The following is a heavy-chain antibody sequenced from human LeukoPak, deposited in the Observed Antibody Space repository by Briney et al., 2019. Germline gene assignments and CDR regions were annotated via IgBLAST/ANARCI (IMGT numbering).Heavy chain of an antibody. J-gene: IGHJ4*02. CDR3: ARTFAFDY. CDR2: ISYDGSNR. D-gene: IGHD2/OR15-2a*01. Sequence: PGGSLRLSCAASGFTFSTYTMHWVRQAPGKGLQWVALISYDGSNRYYTDSVEGRFTISRDNSKNTLYLQMDSLRAEDTAVYYCARTFAFDYWGQGTLVTVSS. CDR1: GFTFSTYT. V-gene: IGHV3-30*04.